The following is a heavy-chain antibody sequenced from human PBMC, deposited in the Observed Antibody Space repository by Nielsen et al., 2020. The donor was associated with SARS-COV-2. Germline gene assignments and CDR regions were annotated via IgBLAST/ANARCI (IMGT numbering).Heavy chain of an antibody. V-gene: IGHV3-48*01. D-gene: IGHD2-2*02. CDR2: ISSSGSTI. CDR3: ARDLKGDIVVVPAAISEDDWFDP. J-gene: IGHJ5*02. Sequence: VRQAPGKGLEWVSYISSSGSTIYYADSVKGRFTISRDNSKNTLYLQMNSLRAEDTAVYYCARDLKGDIVVVPAAISEDDWFDPWGQGTLVTVSS.